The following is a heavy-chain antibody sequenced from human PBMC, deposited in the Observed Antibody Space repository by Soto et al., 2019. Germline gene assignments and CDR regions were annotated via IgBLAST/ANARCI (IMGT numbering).Heavy chain of an antibody. J-gene: IGHJ4*02. CDR3: ARQGSGWGIDY. V-gene: IGHV4-39*01. Sequence: QLQLQESGPGLVKPSETLSLTCTVSGGSISSSSYYWGWIRQPPGKGLEWIGSIYYSGSTYYNPSLKSRVTISVDTSKNQFSLKLSSVTAADTAVYYCARQGSGWGIDYWGQGTLVTVSS. CDR1: GGSISSSSYY. D-gene: IGHD6-19*01. CDR2: IYYSGST.